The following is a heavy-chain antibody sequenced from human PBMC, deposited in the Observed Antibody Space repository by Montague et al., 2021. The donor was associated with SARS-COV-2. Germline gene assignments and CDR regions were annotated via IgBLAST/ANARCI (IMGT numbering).Heavy chain of an antibody. V-gene: IGHV2-70*11. CDR2: IDWDDDK. J-gene: IGHJ4*02. CDR3: ARDWGCTHFDY. Sequence: PALVPLTPTLTLTCTFSGLSLSTSGMCVSWIRQPPGKALEWLARIDWDDDKYYSTSLKTRLTISKDTSKNQVVLTMTNMDPVDTATYYCARDWGCTHFDYWGQGTLVTVSS. CDR1: GLSLSTSGMC. D-gene: IGHD7-27*01.